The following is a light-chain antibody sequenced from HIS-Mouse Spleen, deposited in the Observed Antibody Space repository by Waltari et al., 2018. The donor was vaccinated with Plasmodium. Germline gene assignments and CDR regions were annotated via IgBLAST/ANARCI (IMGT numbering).Light chain of an antibody. J-gene: IGLJ1*01. V-gene: IGLV2-11*01. CDR1: RLDVAGYNF. CDR2: DVS. Sequence: QSALTQPRLVSGSPGQSVTISFHGTRLDVAGYNFVSWYQQHPGKAPKLMIYDVSKRPSGVPDRFSGSKSGNTASLTISGLQAEDEADYYCCSYAGSYTYVFGTGTKVTVL. CDR3: CSYAGSYTYV.